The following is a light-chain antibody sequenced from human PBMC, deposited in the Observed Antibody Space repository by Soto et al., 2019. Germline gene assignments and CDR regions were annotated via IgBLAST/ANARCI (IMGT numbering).Light chain of an antibody. CDR3: QQYDNLPIT. CDR2: DAV. V-gene: IGKV1-33*01. J-gene: IGKJ4*01. Sequence: DPQMTQSPSSLSASVGDRVTITCQASQGIYNSLGWYRQRRGEAPKLLIYDAVNLEPGVPSRFGGRGSGTNFTLTIDTLQGEDFATYYCQQYDNLPITFGGGTRVEVK. CDR1: QGIYNS.